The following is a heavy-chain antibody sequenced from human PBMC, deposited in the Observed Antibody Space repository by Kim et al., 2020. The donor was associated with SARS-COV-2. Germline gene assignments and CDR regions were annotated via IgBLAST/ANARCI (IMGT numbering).Heavy chain of an antibody. D-gene: IGHD3-22*01. CDR3: ARYDSSGYYWGY. Sequence: NYAQKVQGRVTITADESTSTAYMELSSLRSEDTAVYYCARYDSSGYYWGYWGQGTLVTVSS. V-gene: IGHV1-69*01. J-gene: IGHJ4*02.